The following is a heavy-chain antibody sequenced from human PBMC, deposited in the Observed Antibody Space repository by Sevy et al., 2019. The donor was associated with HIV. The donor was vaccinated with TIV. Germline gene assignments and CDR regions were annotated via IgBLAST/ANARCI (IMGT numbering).Heavy chain of an antibody. V-gene: IGHV3-72*01. CDR2: IRNKADSYTT. J-gene: IGHJ4*02. CDR1: GFTFSDHY. CDR3: ATHSGIAAAGRVFDY. Sequence: GGCLRLSCAASGFTFSDHYMEWVRQAPGKGLEWLGRIRNKADSYTTEYAASVKGRFTISRDDSKNSLYLLMNSLKTEDPAVYYCATHSGIAAAGRVFDYWGQGTLVTVSS. D-gene: IGHD6-13*01.